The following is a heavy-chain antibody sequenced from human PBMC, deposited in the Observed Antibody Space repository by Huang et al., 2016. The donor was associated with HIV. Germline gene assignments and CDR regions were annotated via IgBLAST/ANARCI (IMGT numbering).Heavy chain of an antibody. D-gene: IGHD3-22*01. J-gene: IGHJ4*02. Sequence: EVQLAQSGPEVKKPGESLKISCKGSGFSFTNYWIGWVRQMPGKGLEWMGIIYPGDSETKYSPSFQGQVTISADKAINTAYLQWSSLKASDTAMYYCVRSTSGYYYRTDYWGQGTLVTVSS. CDR1: GFSFTNYW. V-gene: IGHV5-51*01. CDR2: IYPGDSET. CDR3: VRSTSGYYYRTDY.